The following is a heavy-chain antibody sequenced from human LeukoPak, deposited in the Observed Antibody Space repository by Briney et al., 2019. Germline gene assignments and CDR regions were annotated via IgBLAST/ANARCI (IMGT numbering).Heavy chain of an antibody. CDR1: IFSMNTYY. J-gene: IGHJ5*02. V-gene: IGHV4-4*07. Sequence: SETLSLTCSVSIFSMNTYYWSWIRQPAGKGLEWIGHIYSSGNTNYNPSLESRVTMSLDTSKNHFSLKLRSVTAADTAVYYCARDSGTTGEVKFDPWGQGTLVTVSS. CDR3: ARDSGTTGEVKFDP. D-gene: IGHD1-7*01. CDR2: IYSSGNT.